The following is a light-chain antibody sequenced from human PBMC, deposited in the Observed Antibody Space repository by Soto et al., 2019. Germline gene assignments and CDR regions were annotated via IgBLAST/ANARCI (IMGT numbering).Light chain of an antibody. CDR2: KVS. CDR1: QILVYSDVNTY. CDR3: MQAIHWPFP. J-gene: IGKJ3*01. Sequence: DVVMTHSPLSLSVTLGHPASISCISIQILVYSDVNTYLNWFHQRPGQSPRRLIYKVSNRDSGVPVRFSGSGSGTDFTLKISRVEAEDVGVYYCMQAIHWPFPFGPGTKVDIK. V-gene: IGKV2-30*01.